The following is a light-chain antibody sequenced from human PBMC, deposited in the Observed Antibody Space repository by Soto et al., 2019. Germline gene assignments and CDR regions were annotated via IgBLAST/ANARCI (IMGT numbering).Light chain of an antibody. CDR1: QSVSSSY. CDR3: QQYGSSLE. CDR2: GAS. Sequence: EIVLTQSPGTLSLSPGERATLSCRASQSVSSSYLAGYQQKPGQAPRLLIYGASSRATGIPDRFSGSGSGTDFTLTISRLEPEDFAVYYCQQYGSSLEFAQGTKVEIK. J-gene: IGKJ1*01. V-gene: IGKV3-20*01.